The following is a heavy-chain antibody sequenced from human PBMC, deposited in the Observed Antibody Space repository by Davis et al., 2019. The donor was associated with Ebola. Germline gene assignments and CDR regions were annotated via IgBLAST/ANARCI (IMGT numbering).Heavy chain of an antibody. CDR2: IYYSGST. Sequence: PSETLSLTCTVSGGSISSGGYYWSWIRQHPGKGLEWIGYIYYSGSTYYNPSLKSRVTISVDTSKNQFSLKLSSVTAANTAVYYCARAAGSSWYDAYYYMDVWGKGTTVTVSS. J-gene: IGHJ6*03. D-gene: IGHD6-13*01. V-gene: IGHV4-31*03. CDR3: ARAAGSSWYDAYYYMDV. CDR1: GGSISSGGYY.